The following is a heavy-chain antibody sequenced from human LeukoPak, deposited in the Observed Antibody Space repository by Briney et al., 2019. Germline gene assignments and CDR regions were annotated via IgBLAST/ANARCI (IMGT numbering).Heavy chain of an antibody. V-gene: IGHV3-48*03. CDR3: GRDRVGGRGYSLDY. Sequence: GGSLRLSCAASGFTFSSYEMNWVRQAPGKGLEWVTYISSSGSTIYYADYVKGRFTVPRDNAKNSLYLQMNNLRAEDTALYYCGRDRVGGRGYSLDYLGQGTLVTVSS. CDR2: ISSSGSTI. J-gene: IGHJ4*02. D-gene: IGHD5-18*01. CDR1: GFTFSSYE.